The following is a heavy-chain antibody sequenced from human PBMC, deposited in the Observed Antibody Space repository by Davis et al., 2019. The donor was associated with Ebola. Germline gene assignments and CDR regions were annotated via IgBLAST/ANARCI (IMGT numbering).Heavy chain of an antibody. CDR2: ITKGSDAI. CDR1: GFVFSDFS. D-gene: IGHD3/OR15-3a*01. Sequence: PGGSLRLSCAASGFVFSDFSMNWVRQAPGKGLEWITYITKGSDAIHYADSVKGRFTVSRDNAKNSVFLQMSSLRDKDSAVYYCARDRFFAFDFWSQGVHVSVSS. J-gene: IGHJ4*02. CDR3: ARDRFFAFDF. V-gene: IGHV3-48*02.